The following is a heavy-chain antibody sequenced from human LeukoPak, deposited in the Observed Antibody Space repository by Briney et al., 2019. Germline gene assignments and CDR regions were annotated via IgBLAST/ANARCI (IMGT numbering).Heavy chain of an antibody. CDR1: GFTFSDYT. CDR2: ISSGGTYK. Sequence: GGSLRLSCAASGFTFSDYTMNWVRQAPGKGLEWVSSISSGGTYKYYADSVKGRFTISRDNSKNTLYLQMNSLRVEDTAVYYCAKGYCSSTSCWKGAFDIWGQGTMVTVSS. CDR3: AKGYCSSTSCWKGAFDI. D-gene: IGHD2-2*01. V-gene: IGHV3-21*04. J-gene: IGHJ3*02.